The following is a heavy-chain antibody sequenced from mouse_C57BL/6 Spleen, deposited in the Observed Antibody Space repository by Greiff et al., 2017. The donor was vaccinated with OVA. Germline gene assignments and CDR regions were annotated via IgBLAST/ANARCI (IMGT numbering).Heavy chain of an antibody. CDR2: IDPENGDT. V-gene: IGHV14-4*01. CDR1: GFNIKDDY. D-gene: IGHD2-2*01. CDR3: TTEVTTERVYYFDY. J-gene: IGHJ2*01. Sequence: VQLQQSGAELVRPGASVKLYCTASGFNIKDDYMHWVKQRPEQGLEWIGWIDPENGDTEYASKFQGKATITADTSSNTAYLQLSSLTSEDTAVYYCTTEVTTERVYYFDYWGQGTTLTVSS.